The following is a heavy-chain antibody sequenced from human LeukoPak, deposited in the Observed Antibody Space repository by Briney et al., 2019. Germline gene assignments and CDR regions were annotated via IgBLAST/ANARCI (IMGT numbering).Heavy chain of an antibody. D-gene: IGHD5-24*01. CDR2: INPNTGGT. CDR3: ARDLDGYNYDY. Sequence: ASVKVSCKAAGYTFTGYYLPWVRQAPGPGLAWMGWINPNTGGTNYAQKFQGRVNMTRDTSISTAYMELSRLRSDGSAVYYCARDLDGYNYDYWGQGTLVTVSS. J-gene: IGHJ4*02. V-gene: IGHV1-2*02. CDR1: GYTFTGYY.